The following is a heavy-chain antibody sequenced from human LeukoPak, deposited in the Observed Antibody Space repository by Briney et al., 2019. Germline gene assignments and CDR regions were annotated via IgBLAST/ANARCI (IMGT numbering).Heavy chain of an antibody. J-gene: IGHJ4*02. CDR3: ARDLAAAGAFDY. CDR2: IYYSGST. V-gene: IGHV4-59*01. Sequence: PSETLSLTCTVSGGSISSYYWSWIRQPPGKGLEWIGYIYYSGSTNYNPSLKSRVTISVDTSKNQFSLKLSSVTAADTAVYYCARDLAAAGAFDYWGQGTLVTVSS. CDR1: GGSISSYY. D-gene: IGHD6-13*01.